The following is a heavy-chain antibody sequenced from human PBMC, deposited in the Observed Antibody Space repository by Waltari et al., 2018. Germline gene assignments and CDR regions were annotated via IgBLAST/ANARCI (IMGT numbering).Heavy chain of an antibody. CDR2: MQYRGST. CDR1: GGSISTHYN. CDR3: GRIAFGDDGGYFQH. Sequence: QLQLQESGPGLVKPSETLSLTCTVSGGSISTHYNWGWIRQPPGKGLEWMGNMQYRGSTFYNPSLKSRVTISLDTSKNQFSLRLSSVGAADTAVYFCGRIAFGDDGGYFQHWGQGTLVTVSS. V-gene: IGHV4-39*01. J-gene: IGHJ1*01. D-gene: IGHD4-17*01.